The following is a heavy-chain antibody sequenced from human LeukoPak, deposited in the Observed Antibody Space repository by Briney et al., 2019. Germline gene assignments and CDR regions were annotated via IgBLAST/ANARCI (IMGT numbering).Heavy chain of an antibody. J-gene: IGHJ5*02. V-gene: IGHV4-59*12. CDR2: IYYSGST. Sequence: SETLSLTCTVSGGSISSYYWSWIRQPPGKGLEWIGYIYYSGSTNYNPSLKSRVTISVDTSKNQFSLKLSSVTAADTAVYYCASRGQRITMVRGVLSPTGWFDPWGQGTLVTVSS. CDR1: GGSISSYY. D-gene: IGHD3-10*01. CDR3: ASRGQRITMVRGVLSPTGWFDP.